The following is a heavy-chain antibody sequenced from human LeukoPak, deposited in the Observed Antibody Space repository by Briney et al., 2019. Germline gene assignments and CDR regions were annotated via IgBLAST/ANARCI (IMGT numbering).Heavy chain of an antibody. CDR2: SCYSGST. CDR3: ARGGKFIAAAGREFDY. CDR1: GGSISSSSYY. Sequence: SETLSLTCTVSGGSISSSSYYWGLIRQPPGKGLELIGSSCYSGSTYYNPSLKSRVTISVDTSKNQFSLKLRSVTAGDTAVYYCARGGKFIAAAGREFDYWGQGTLVTVSS. J-gene: IGHJ4*02. V-gene: IGHV4-39*07. D-gene: IGHD6-13*01.